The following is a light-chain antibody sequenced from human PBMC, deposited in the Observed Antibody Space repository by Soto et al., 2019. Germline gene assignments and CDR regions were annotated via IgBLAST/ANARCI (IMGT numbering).Light chain of an antibody. CDR1: KLGDKY. Sequence: SYELTQPPSVSVSPGQTASITCSGDKLGDKYACWYQQKPGQSPVLVIYQDSKRPSGIPERFSGSNSGNTATLTISGTQAMDEADYYRQAWDSSTPSYVFGTGTKLTVL. J-gene: IGLJ1*01. CDR2: QDS. V-gene: IGLV3-1*01. CDR3: QAWDSSTPSYV.